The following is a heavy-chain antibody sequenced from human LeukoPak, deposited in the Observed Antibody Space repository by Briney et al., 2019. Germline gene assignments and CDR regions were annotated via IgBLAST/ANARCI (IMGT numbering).Heavy chain of an antibody. CDR1: GFTFRNYW. J-gene: IGHJ5*02. Sequence: GGSLRLSCTASGFTFRNYWMSWVRQVPGKGLEWLANINHDGSKEDYVDSVKGRFTISRDNAKNSLYLQMNSLRAEDTAVYRRARKLYYYDSSGAGWFDPWGQGTLVAVSS. V-gene: IGHV3-7*01. CDR3: ARKLYYYDSSGAGWFDP. CDR2: INHDGSKE. D-gene: IGHD3-22*01.